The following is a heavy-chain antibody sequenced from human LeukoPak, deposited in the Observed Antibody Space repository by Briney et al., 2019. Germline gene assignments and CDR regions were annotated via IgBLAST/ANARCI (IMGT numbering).Heavy chain of an antibody. CDR1: GGSFSGYY. CDR2: INHSGST. Sequence: PSETLSLTCAVYGGSFSGYYWSWFRQSPGKGLEWIGEINHSGSTNYNPSLKSRVTISVDTSKNQFSLKLSSVTAADTAVYYCASGPRGDLDYWGQGTLVTVSS. J-gene: IGHJ4*02. CDR3: ASGPRGDLDY. D-gene: IGHD4-17*01. V-gene: IGHV4-34*01.